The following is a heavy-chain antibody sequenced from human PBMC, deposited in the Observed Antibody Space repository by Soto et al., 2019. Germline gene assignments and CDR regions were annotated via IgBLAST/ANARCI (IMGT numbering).Heavy chain of an antibody. Sequence: GGSLRLSCAASGFTFSNYTLNWVRQAPGKGLEWVSIISRTSNHIYYADSVKGRFTVSRDNAENSLYLQINSLRAEDTAVYYCAKDRGRGSPVSGGMDVWGQGTTVTVSS. CDR2: ISRTSNHI. V-gene: IGHV3-21*01. CDR1: GFTFSNYT. D-gene: IGHD3-10*01. J-gene: IGHJ6*02. CDR3: AKDRGRGSPVSGGMDV.